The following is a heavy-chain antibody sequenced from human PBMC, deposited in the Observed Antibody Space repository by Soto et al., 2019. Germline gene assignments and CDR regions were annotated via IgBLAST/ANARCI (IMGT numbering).Heavy chain of an antibody. CDR1: GYSFTSYW. D-gene: IGHD2-21*02. V-gene: IGHV5-10-1*01. CDR3: ATSKHIVVVTDIGDWFDP. J-gene: IGHJ5*02. Sequence: GESLKISCKGSGYSFTSYWISWVRQMPGKGLEWMGRIDPSDSYTNYSPSFQGHVTISADKSISTAYLQWSSLKASDTAMYYCATSKHIVVVTDIGDWFDPWGQGTLVTVSS. CDR2: IDPSDSYT.